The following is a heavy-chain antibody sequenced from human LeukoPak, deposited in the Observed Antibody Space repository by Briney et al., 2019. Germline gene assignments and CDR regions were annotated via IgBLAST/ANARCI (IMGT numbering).Heavy chain of an antibody. D-gene: IGHD5-18*01. J-gene: IGHJ6*02. V-gene: IGHV1-69*04. CDR1: GGTFNTYA. CDR3: ARFPVRGYTYGSVIHHMDV. CDR2: IIPILDVA. Sequence: SVKVSCKASGGTFNTYAITWVRQAPGQGLEWMGRIIPILDVAASAQRFQGRVTITADRSTSTVYMELNSLRSEDTAIYYCARFPVRGYTYGSVIHHMDVWGQGTTVIVSS.